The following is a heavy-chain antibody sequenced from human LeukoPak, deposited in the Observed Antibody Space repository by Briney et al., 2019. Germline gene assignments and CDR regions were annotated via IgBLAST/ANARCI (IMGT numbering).Heavy chain of an antibody. J-gene: IGHJ6*03. CDR2: IRYDGSNK. CDR3: AKELELQSYYYYYMDV. CDR1: GFTFSSYG. D-gene: IGHD1-7*01. V-gene: IGHV3-30*02. Sequence: GGSLRLSCAASGFTFSSYGMHWVRQAPGKGLEWVAFIRYDGSNKYYADSVKGRFTISRDNSKNTLYLQMNSLRAEDTAVYYCAKELELQSYYYYYMDVWGKGTTVTVSS.